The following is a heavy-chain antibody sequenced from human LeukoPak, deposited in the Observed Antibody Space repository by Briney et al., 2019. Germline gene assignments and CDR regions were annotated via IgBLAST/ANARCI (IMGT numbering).Heavy chain of an antibody. CDR3: ARSALLGLYYFDY. Sequence: GESLKISCKGSGYSFISYWIGWVRQMPGKGLEWMGIIYPGDSDTRYSPSFQGQVIISADKSISTAYLQWSSLKASDTAMYYCARSALLGLYYFDYWGQGTLVTVSS. J-gene: IGHJ4*02. CDR2: IYPGDSDT. V-gene: IGHV5-51*01. CDR1: GYSFISYW.